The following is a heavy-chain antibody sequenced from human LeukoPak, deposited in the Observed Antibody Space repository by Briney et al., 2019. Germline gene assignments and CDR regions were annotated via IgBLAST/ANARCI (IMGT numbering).Heavy chain of an antibody. D-gene: IGHD3-3*01. CDR3: AKVVLRFLESQNLLDY. V-gene: IGHV3-30*18. Sequence: GGSLRLSCAASGFTFSSYGMHWVRQAPGKGLEWVAVISYDGSNKYYADSVKGRFTISRDNSKNTLYLQMNSLRAEDTAVYYCAKVVLRFLESQNLLDYWGQGTLVTVSS. CDR1: GFTFSSYG. CDR2: ISYDGSNK. J-gene: IGHJ4*02.